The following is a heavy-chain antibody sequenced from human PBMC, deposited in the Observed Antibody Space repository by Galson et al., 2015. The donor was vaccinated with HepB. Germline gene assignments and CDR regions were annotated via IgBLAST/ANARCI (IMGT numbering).Heavy chain of an antibody. CDR3: ARGRGNYQGSGSHFTGLPLDA. J-gene: IGHJ5*02. CDR2: IGGSGDTT. V-gene: IGHV3-23*01. CDR1: GFTFSAYA. D-gene: IGHD3-10*01. Sequence: SLRLSCAASGFTFSAYAMNWVRQAPGKGLEWVSSIGGSGDTTYYADSVKGRLTVSRDNSNNTMYLQMNTLRVEDTAVYYCARGRGNYQGSGSHFTGLPLDAWGQGTLVIVAP.